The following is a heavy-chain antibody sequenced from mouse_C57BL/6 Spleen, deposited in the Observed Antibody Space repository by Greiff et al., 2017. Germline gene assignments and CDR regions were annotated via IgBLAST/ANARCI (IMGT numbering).Heavy chain of an antibody. CDR1: GYTFTSYW. CDR2: IYPGSGST. CDR3: ARRPYRNYPGWFAY. J-gene: IGHJ3*01. Sequence: QVQLQQPGAELVKPGASVKMSCKASGYTFTSYWITWVKQRPGQGLEWIGDIYPGSGSTNYNEKFKSKATLTVDTSSSTAYMQLSSLTSEDSAVYYCARRPYRNYPGWFAYWGQGTLVTVSA. D-gene: IGHD2-1*01. V-gene: IGHV1-55*01.